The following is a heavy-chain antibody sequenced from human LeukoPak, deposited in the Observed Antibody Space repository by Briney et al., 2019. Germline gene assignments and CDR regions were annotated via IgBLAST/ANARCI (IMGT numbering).Heavy chain of an antibody. CDR1: GGSFSGYY. CDR2: INTSGGT. J-gene: IGHJ5*02. CDR3: VRGSRVYCGGDCYYH. Sequence: SETLSLTCTVFGGSFSGYYWSWVRQPPDKGLEWVGEINTSGGTNYNPTLKTRVTISTDTSKNHFSLNLNSVTAADAGVYYCVRGSRVYCGGDCYYHWGQGTLVTVSS. V-gene: IGHV4-34*01. D-gene: IGHD2-21*02.